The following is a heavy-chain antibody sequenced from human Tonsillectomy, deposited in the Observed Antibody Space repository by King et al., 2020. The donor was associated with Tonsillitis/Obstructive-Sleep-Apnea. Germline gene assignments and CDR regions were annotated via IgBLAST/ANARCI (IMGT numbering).Heavy chain of an antibody. Sequence: VQLVESGGGLVKPGGSLRLSCAASGFTFNNVWMSWVRQAPGKGLEWVGRFKSKTDGGTTDYAAPVKGRFTISRDDSKNTLFLQMNSLKTEDTAVYYCTTVGNTFGYWGQGTLVTVSS. J-gene: IGHJ4*02. CDR1: GFTFNNVW. V-gene: IGHV3-15*01. CDR3: TTVGNTFGY. D-gene: IGHD1-26*01. CDR2: FKSKTDGGTT.